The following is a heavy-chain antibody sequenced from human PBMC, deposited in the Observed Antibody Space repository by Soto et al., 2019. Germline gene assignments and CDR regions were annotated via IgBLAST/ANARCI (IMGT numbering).Heavy chain of an antibody. D-gene: IGHD6-6*01. J-gene: IGHJ5*02. CDR1: GGSISSGGYY. Sequence: QVQLQESGPGLVKPSQTLSLTCTVSGGSISSGGYYWSWIRQHPGKGLEWIGYIYYSGSTYFTPSLTSRLTISVDTSKNQFSLQLSSVTAAETAVYYCARAGHSSSSEGANWFDPWGQGTLVTVSS. CDR3: ARAGHSSSSEGANWFDP. V-gene: IGHV4-31*03. CDR2: IYYSGST.